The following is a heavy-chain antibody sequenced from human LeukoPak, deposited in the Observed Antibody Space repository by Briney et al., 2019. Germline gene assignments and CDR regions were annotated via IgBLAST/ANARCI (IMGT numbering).Heavy chain of an antibody. J-gene: IGHJ4*02. D-gene: IGHD3-16*01. V-gene: IGHV4-34*01. CDR3: ARGSGYVGRAMR. CDR1: GGSLSGYY. CDR2: INHSGST. Sequence: PSETLSLTCAVYGGSLSGYYWSWIRQPPGKGLEWIGEINHSGSTNYNPSLKSRVTISVDTSKNQSSLKLSSVTAADTAVYYCARGSGYVGRAMRWGQGTLVTVSS.